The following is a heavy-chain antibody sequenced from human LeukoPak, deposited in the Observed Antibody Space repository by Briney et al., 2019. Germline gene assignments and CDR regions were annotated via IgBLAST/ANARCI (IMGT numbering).Heavy chain of an antibody. V-gene: IGHV3-23*01. Sequence: GGSLRLSCAASGFTFSSHAMSWVRQAPGKGLEWVSSISGSGGSTYYAESVKGRFTISRDNSKNTLSLQMNSLRAEDTAVYYCAKDIPVPGTNRKFDYWGQGTLVTVSS. CDR3: AKDIPVPGTNRKFDY. J-gene: IGHJ4*02. CDR2: ISGSGGST. D-gene: IGHD6-19*01. CDR1: GFTFSSHA.